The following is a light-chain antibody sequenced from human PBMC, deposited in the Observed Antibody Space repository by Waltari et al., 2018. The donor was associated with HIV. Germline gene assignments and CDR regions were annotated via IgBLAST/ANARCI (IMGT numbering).Light chain of an antibody. Sequence: SYVLTQPPSVSVAPGKTARITCGGNNLGRNSVHWYQQKPGQAPVLVIYDDSDRPSGIPERFSGSNAGNTATLTISRVEAGDEADYYCQVWDSSSDHVVFGGGTKLTVL. CDR3: QVWDSSSDHVV. V-gene: IGLV3-21*04. J-gene: IGLJ2*01. CDR2: DDS. CDR1: NLGRNS.